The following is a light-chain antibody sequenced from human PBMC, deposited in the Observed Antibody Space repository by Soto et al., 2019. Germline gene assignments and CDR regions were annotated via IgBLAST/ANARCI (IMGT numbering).Light chain of an antibody. CDR1: QSISGT. J-gene: IGKJ5*01. CDR3: QQRSNWPPIT. CDR2: GIS. Sequence: EIVMTQSPATLSVSPGGRATLSCRASQSISGTLAWYQQKPGQAPRLLIYGISNRATGVPARFSGSGSGTDFTLTISSLEPEDFAVYYCQQRSNWPPITFGQGTRLEIK. V-gene: IGKV3-11*01.